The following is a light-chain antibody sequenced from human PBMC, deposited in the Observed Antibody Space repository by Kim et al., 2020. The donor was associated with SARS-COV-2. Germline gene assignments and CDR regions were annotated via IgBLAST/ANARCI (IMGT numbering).Light chain of an antibody. J-gene: IGKJ1*01. Sequence: SASVGDRVTLTGRASQRSHTYLNWYQVKPGKAPKLLIYAASTLHSGDPSRFSGSGSGTDFTLTISSLQSEDFATYYCQQTYDTWTFGQGTKVDIK. V-gene: IGKV1-39*01. CDR2: AAS. CDR3: QQTYDTWT. CDR1: QRSHTY.